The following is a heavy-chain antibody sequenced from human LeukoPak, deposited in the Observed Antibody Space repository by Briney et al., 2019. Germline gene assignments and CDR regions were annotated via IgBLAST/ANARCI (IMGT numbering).Heavy chain of an antibody. J-gene: IGHJ4*02. CDR3: ARGPGIAAAGHLFGY. V-gene: IGHV3-48*01. Sequence: GGSLRLSCAASGFTFSSYSMNWVRQAPGKGLEWVSYISSSSSTIYYADSVKGRFTISRGNAKNSLYLQMNSLRAEDTAVYYCARGPGIAAAGHLFGYWGQGTLVTVSS. CDR2: ISSSSSTI. CDR1: GFTFSSYS. D-gene: IGHD6-13*01.